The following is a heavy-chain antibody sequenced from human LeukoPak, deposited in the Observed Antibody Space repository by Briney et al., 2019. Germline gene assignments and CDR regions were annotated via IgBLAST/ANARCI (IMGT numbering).Heavy chain of an antibody. J-gene: IGHJ4*02. Sequence: SETLSLTCTVSGGSISSYYWSWIRQPPGKGLEWIGYIYYSGSTNYNPSLKSRVTISVDTSKNQFSPKLSSVTAADTAVYYCARLVYGTYYFWSGYPVGYFDYWGRGTLVTVSS. CDR1: GGSISSYY. D-gene: IGHD3-3*01. CDR3: ARLVYGTYYFWSGYPVGYFDY. CDR2: IYYSGST. V-gene: IGHV4-59*12.